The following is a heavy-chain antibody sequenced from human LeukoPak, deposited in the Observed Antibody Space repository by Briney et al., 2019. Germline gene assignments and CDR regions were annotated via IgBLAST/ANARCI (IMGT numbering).Heavy chain of an antibody. V-gene: IGHV3-30*03. J-gene: IGHJ4*02. Sequence: GGSLRLSCAASGFTFSSYGMHWVRQAPGKGLEWVAVISYDGSNKYYADSVKGRFTISRDNSKNTLYLQMNRLRAEDTAVYYCATDAYYYGSGSSLRYWGQGTLVTVSS. CDR3: ATDAYYYGSGSSLRY. D-gene: IGHD3-10*01. CDR1: GFTFSSYG. CDR2: ISYDGSNK.